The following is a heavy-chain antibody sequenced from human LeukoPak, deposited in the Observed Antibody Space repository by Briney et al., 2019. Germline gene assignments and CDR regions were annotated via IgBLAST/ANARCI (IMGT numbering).Heavy chain of an antibody. Sequence: ASVKVSCKASGYTFTSYGISWVRQAPGQGLEWMGWINPNSGGTNYAQKFQGRVTMTRDTSISTAYMELSRLRSDDTAVYYCARASDDYGGKGPENWFDPWGQGTLVTVSS. J-gene: IGHJ5*02. CDR2: INPNSGGT. CDR3: ARASDDYGGKGPENWFDP. CDR1: GYTFTSYG. D-gene: IGHD4-23*01. V-gene: IGHV1-2*02.